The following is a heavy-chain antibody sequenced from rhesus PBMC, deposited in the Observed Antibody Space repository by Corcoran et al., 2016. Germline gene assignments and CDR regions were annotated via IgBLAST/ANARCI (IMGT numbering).Heavy chain of an antibody. V-gene: IGHV3S5*01. CDR3: AKADVGYSNYVDY. CDR2: ISYTGGST. Sequence: EVQLVETGGGLVQPGGSLRLSCAASGFAFSSYGMSWVRPAPGKGLGWVSGISYTGGSTYYADSGKGRFTISRDNAKNTLSLQRNSLRAEDTAVYYCAKADVGYSNYVDYWGQGVLVTVSS. D-gene: IGHD4-17*01. CDR1: GFAFSSYG. J-gene: IGHJ4*01.